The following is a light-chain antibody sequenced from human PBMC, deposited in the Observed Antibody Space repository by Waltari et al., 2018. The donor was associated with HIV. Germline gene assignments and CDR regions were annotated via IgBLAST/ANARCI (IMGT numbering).Light chain of an antibody. CDR2: KTN. CDR3: AAWDDNLVGHVV. Sequence: QSVLTQPPSASGTAGQRVTISCSGSRSNIGSNFVFWYQQFPGSAPKLLIYKTNRRVSGVPGRFSGSKSGTSASLAISGLRSEDEAAYYCAAWDDNLVGHVVFGGGTNLTV. CDR1: RSNIGSNF. V-gene: IGLV1-47*01. J-gene: IGLJ2*01.